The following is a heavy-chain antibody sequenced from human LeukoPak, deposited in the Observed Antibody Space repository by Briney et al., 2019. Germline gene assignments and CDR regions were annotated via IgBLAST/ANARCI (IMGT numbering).Heavy chain of an antibody. V-gene: IGHV3-23*01. CDR2: ISGSGGST. Sequence: PSETLSLTCTVSGGSISSGGYYWSWVRQAPGKGLEWVSGISGSGGSTYYADSVKGRFTISRDNSKNTLYLQMNSLRAEDTAVYYCANHMGSSGWYAFDIWGQGTMVTVSS. CDR1: GGSISSGGYY. J-gene: IGHJ3*02. CDR3: ANHMGSSGWYAFDI. D-gene: IGHD6-19*01.